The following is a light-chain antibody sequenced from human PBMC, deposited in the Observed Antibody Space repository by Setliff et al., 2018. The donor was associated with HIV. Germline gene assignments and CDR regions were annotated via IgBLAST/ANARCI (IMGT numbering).Light chain of an antibody. J-gene: IGLJ1*01. Sequence: QSVLTQPASVSGSPGQSITISCTGTSSNFGSYNIVSWYQQHPGKAPKVIIYEGNKRPSGVSNRFSGSKSGNTASLTISGLQAEDEADYYCSSYAITNTLPFGTGTKVTVL. CDR2: EGN. CDR3: SSYAITNTLP. V-gene: IGLV2-14*02. CDR1: SSNFGSYNI.